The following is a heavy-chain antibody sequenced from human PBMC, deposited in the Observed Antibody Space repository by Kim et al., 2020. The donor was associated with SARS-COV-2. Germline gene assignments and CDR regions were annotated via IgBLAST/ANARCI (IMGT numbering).Heavy chain of an antibody. D-gene: IGHD3-22*01. J-gene: IGHJ4*02. V-gene: IGHV4-61*01. CDR2: IYYSGST. CDR3: ARDLLYEIDY. Sequence: SETLSLTCTVSGGSVSSGSYYWSWIRQPPGKGLEWIGYIYYSGSTNYNPSLKSRVTISVDTSKNQFSLKLSSVTAADTAVYYCARDLLYEIDYWGQGTLVTVSS. CDR1: GGSVSSGSYY.